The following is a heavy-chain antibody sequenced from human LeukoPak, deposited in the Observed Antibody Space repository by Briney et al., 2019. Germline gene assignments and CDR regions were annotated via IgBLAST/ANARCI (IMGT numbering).Heavy chain of an antibody. CDR3: ARPAAGFYAWFDP. CDR1: GFTFSSYA. CDR2: ISGSGGST. Sequence: GGSLRLSCAASGFTFSSYAMSWVRQAPGKGLEWVSAISGSGGSTYYADSVKGRFIISRDNSKNTVYLQMNSLRSEDTAVYYCARPAAGFYAWFDPWGQGTLVTVSS. J-gene: IGHJ5*02. V-gene: IGHV3-23*01. D-gene: IGHD5/OR15-5a*01.